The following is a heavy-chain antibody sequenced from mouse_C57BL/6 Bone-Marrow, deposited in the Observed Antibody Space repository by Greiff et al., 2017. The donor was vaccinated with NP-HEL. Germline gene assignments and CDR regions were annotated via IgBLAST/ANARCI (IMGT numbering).Heavy chain of an antibody. V-gene: IGHV1-39*01. J-gene: IGHJ1*03. Sequence: EVQLQQSGPELVKPGASVKMSCKASGYSFTDYYMNWVKQSPGKSLEWIGVINPNYGTTSYNQKFKGKATLTVDQSSSTAYMQLNSLTSEDSAVYYCARGGYDYSYWYFDVWGTGTTVTVSS. CDR3: ARGGYDYSYWYFDV. D-gene: IGHD2-4*01. CDR2: INPNYGTT. CDR1: GYSFTDYY.